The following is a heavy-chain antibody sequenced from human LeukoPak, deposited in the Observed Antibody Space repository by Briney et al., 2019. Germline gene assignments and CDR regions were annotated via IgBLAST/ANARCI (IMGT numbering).Heavy chain of an antibody. J-gene: IGHJ3*02. CDR1: GCTFSSYA. D-gene: IGHD6-13*01. CDR2: ISGSGGST. V-gene: IGHV3-23*01. CDR3: AKDLGSYSGSWKDDAFDI. Sequence: GGSLRLSCAASGCTFSSYAMSWVRQAPGKGLEWVSAISGSGGSTYYADSVKGRFTISRDNSKNTLYLQMNSLRAEDTAVYYCAKDLGSYSGSWKDDAFDIWGQGTMVSVSS.